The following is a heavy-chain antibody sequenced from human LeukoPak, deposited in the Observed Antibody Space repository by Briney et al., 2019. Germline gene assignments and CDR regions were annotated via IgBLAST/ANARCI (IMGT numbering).Heavy chain of an antibody. D-gene: IGHD2-2*01. CDR1: GFTFSSYW. Sequence: GGSLRLSCAASGFTFSSYWMHWVRQAPGKGLVCVSRINTDGSSTSYADSVKGRFTISRDNSKNTLYLQMNSLRAEDTAVYYCATDGWSVVVPAALGDWGQGTLVTVSS. CDR2: INTDGSST. CDR3: ATDGWSVVVPAALGD. J-gene: IGHJ4*02. V-gene: IGHV3-74*01.